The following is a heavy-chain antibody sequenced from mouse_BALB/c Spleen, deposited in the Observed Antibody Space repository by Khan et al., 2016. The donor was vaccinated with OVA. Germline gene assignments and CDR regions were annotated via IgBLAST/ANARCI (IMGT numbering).Heavy chain of an antibody. Sequence: EVKLVESGGDLVKPGGSLKLSCAASGFTFSTYGMSWVRQTPDKRLEWVATISSGGSYTYYPDNVKGRFTISRDNAKNTLYLQMSSLKSEDTAMYCCARLAYYYNSEGFAYWGQGTLVTVSA. J-gene: IGHJ3*01. CDR1: GFTFSTYG. V-gene: IGHV5-6*01. D-gene: IGHD1-1*01. CDR2: ISSGGSYT. CDR3: ARLAYYYNSEGFAY.